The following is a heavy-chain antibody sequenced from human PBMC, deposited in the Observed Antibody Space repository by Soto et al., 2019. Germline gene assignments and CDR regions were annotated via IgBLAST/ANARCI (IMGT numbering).Heavy chain of an antibody. CDR2: ISNSDYTT. Sequence: GGSLRLSCVASGSSLSYNYMAWIRQAPGKGLEWLSYISNSDYTTYYTDSVKGRFTISRDNAKNSLYLQLNGLRVEDTAVYYCASGKWSLDYWGQGILVTVSS. D-gene: IGHD2-15*01. CDR3: ASGKWSLDY. V-gene: IGHV3-11*01. CDR1: GSSLSYNY. J-gene: IGHJ4*02.